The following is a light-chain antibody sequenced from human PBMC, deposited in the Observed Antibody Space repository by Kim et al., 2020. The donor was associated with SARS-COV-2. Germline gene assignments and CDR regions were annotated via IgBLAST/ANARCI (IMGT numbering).Light chain of an antibody. Sequence: QTVVTQEPSFSVSPGGTVTLTCGLTSGSVSTSFYPSWYQHTPGQSPRTLIYTTTTRSSGVPDRFSGSIVGNKAALTITGAQADDESIYYCMLYMGSGGWVFGGGTQLTVL. CDR1: SGSVSTSFY. CDR2: TTT. V-gene: IGLV8-61*01. J-gene: IGLJ3*02. CDR3: MLYMGSGGWV.